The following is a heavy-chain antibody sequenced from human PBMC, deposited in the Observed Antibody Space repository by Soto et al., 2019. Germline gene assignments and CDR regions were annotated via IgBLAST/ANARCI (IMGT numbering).Heavy chain of an antibody. D-gene: IGHD6-13*01. Sequence: EMELVESGGGFIEPGRSLRLSCAGSGFTFDDYAIHWVRQAPGKGLEWVSGISWDSAVIDYAVSVKGRFTIGRDNARNSLYLHMNNLRPEDTTFYYCVKDESINWYSGHFRHWGQGTLVTVSS. J-gene: IGHJ1*01. V-gene: IGHV3-9*01. CDR1: GFTFDDYA. CDR2: ISWDSAVI. CDR3: VKDESINWYSGHFRH.